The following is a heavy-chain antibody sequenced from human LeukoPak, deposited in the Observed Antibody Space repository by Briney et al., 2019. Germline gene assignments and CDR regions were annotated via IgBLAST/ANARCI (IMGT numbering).Heavy chain of an antibody. CDR3: ARGGQQLVLDFDY. J-gene: IGHJ4*02. D-gene: IGHD6-13*01. CDR1: GGSISSGDYY. Sequence: TLSLTCTVSGGSISSGDYYWSWIRQPPGKGLEWIGYIYYSGSTYYNPSLKSRVTISVDTSKNQFSLKLSSVTAADTAVYYCARGGQQLVLDFDYWGQGTLVTVSS. V-gene: IGHV4-30-4*08. CDR2: IYYSGST.